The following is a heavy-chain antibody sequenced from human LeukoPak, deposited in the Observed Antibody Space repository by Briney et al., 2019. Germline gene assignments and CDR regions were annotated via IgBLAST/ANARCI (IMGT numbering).Heavy chain of an antibody. CDR2: INPSSGGT. D-gene: IGHD4-11*01. CDR1: GYTFTSYY. Sequence: ASVEVSCNAFGYTFTSYYIHWVRQAPGQGLEWLGIINPSSGGTMYAQKFQGRVTMTRDTSTTTVYMELSSLRSEDAAVHHCAREWPHTYRFDPWGQGTLVTVSS. CDR3: AREWPHTYRFDP. V-gene: IGHV1-46*01. J-gene: IGHJ5*02.